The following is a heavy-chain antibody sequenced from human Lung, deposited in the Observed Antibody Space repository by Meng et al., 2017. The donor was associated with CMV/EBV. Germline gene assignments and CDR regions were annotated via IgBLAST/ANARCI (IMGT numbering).Heavy chain of an antibody. CDR1: GFTFSDYY. CDR3: AKDLGSSVGATAY. CDR2: IGSSGSTI. V-gene: IGHV3-11*04. J-gene: IGHJ4*01. Sequence: GESXKISCAASGFTFSDYYMSWIRQAPGKGLEWLSYIGSSGSTIYYADSVKGRFTISRDNSKNTLYLQMNSLRAEDTAVYYCAKDLGSSVGATAYWG. D-gene: IGHD1-26*01.